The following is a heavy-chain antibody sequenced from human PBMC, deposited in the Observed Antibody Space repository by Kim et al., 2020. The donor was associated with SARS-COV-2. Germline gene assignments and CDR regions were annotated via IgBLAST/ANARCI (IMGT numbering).Heavy chain of an antibody. Sequence: AGSVKGRFTISRDNSKNTLYLQMNSLRAEDTAVYYCAKAPRTGRDYWGQGTLVTVSS. J-gene: IGHJ4*02. V-gene: IGHV3-23*01. CDR3: AKAPRTGRDY. D-gene: IGHD3-9*01.